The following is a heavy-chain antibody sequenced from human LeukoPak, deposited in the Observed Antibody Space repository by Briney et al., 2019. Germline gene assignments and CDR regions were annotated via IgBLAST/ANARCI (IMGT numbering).Heavy chain of an antibody. Sequence: GGSLRLSCAASGFTFSSYSMNWVRQAPGKGLEWVSSISSSSSYIYYADSVKGRFTISRDNAKNSLYLQMNSLRAEDTAVYYCARDRATVTTPNWFDPWGQGTLVTVSS. V-gene: IGHV3-21*01. CDR3: ARDRATVTTPNWFDP. D-gene: IGHD4-17*01. CDR1: GFTFSSYS. J-gene: IGHJ5*02. CDR2: ISSSSSYI.